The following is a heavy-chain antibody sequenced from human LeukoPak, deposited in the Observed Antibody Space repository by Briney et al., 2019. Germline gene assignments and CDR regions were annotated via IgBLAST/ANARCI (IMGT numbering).Heavy chain of an antibody. CDR1: GFTVSSNS. CDR2: IYSAGST. J-gene: IGHJ4*02. Sequence: GGSLRLSCTVSGFTVSSNSMSWVRQAPGKGLEWVSFIYSAGSTHYSDSVKGRFTISIDNSKNTLYLQMNSLRVEDTAVYYCARRAGAYSHPYDYWGQGTLVTVSS. D-gene: IGHD4/OR15-4a*01. V-gene: IGHV3-53*01. CDR3: ARRAGAYSHPYDY.